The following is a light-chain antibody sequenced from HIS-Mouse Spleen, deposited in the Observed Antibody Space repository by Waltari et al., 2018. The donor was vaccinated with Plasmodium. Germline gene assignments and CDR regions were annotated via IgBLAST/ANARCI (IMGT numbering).Light chain of an antibody. CDR2: WAS. J-gene: IGKJ2*01. CDR1: QSVLYSSNNKNY. Sequence: DIVMTQSPDSLAVSLGERATINCKSSQSVLYSSNNKNYLAWYQQKPGQPPKLLIYWASTRESGVPERFSGSGSGTDFTLTISSRQAEDVAVYYCQQYYSTPYTFGQGTKLEIK. CDR3: QQYYSTPYT. V-gene: IGKV4-1*01.